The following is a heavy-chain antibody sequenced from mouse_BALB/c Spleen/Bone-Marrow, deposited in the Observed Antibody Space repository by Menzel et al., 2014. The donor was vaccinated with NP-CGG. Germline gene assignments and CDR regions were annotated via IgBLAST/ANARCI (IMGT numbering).Heavy chain of an antibody. V-gene: IGHV1S127*01. Sequence: LQESGAELVKPGASVKMSCKASGYTFTSYWMHWVKQRPGQGLEWIGAIDPSDNYTHYNQEFKGKATLTVDTSSSTAYVDLSSLTSEDSAVYYCAREKIYGNYLWYFDVWGAGTTVTVSS. CDR1: GYTFTSYW. CDR2: IDPSDNYT. J-gene: IGHJ1*01. CDR3: AREKIYGNYLWYFDV. D-gene: IGHD2-1*01.